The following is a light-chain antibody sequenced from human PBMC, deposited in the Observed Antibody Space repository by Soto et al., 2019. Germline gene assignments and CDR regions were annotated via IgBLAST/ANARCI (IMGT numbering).Light chain of an antibody. CDR3: QQYASSVT. CDR2: GAS. CDR1: QSFSSTF. Sequence: EMLLTQSPDSLSLSPGDRATLSCRASQSFSSTFVAWYQQKPGQDPMLLIYGASSRATGIPDRFSGSGSGTDFTLTISRLEPEDFAVDYWQQYASSVTFGQGTKVEIK. V-gene: IGKV3-20*01. J-gene: IGKJ1*01.